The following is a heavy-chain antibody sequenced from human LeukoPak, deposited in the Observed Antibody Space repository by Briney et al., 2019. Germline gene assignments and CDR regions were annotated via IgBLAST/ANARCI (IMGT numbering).Heavy chain of an antibody. CDR3: ARASFYSSGWYWFDP. D-gene: IGHD6-19*01. V-gene: IGHV4-4*02. Sequence: PSGTLSLTCAVSGVSISSSEWWIWVRQPPGQGLEWIGEIHRDGRTRYNPPLKSRVTMSIDYSKNQFSLKVSSVTAADTAVYYCARASFYSSGWYWFDPWGQGTLVTVSS. CDR2: IHRDGRT. J-gene: IGHJ5*02. CDR1: GVSISSSEW.